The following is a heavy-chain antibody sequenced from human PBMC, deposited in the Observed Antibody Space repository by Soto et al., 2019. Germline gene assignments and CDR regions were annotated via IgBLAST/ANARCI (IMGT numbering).Heavy chain of an antibody. V-gene: IGHV4-59*01. D-gene: IGHD5-12*01. J-gene: IGHJ4*02. Sequence: KTSETLSLTCTVSGGSISIYYWSWIRQPPGKGLEWIGYIYYSGSTNYNPSLKSRVTISVDTSKNQFSLKLSSVTAADTAVYYCARVGTQRDGYNQPFFDYWGQGTLVTVSS. CDR2: IYYSGST. CDR3: ARVGTQRDGYNQPFFDY. CDR1: GGSISIYY.